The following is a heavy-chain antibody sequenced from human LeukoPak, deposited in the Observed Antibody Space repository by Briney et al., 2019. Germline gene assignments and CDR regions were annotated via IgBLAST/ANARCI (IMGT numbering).Heavy chain of an antibody. CDR2: ISGSGGST. D-gene: IGHD1-26*01. J-gene: IGHJ4*02. V-gene: IGHV3-23*01. CDR1: GFTFSSYA. CDR3: ARDRGILGATWEGFDY. Sequence: PGGSLRLSCAASGFTFSSYAMSWVRQAPGKGLEWVSAISGSGGSTYYADSVKGRFTISRDNSKNTLHLQMNSLRVEDTAVYYCARDRGILGATWEGFDYWGQGILVTVSS.